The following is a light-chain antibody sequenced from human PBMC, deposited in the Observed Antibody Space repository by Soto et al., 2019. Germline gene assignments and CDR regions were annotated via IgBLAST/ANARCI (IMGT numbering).Light chain of an antibody. V-gene: IGKV3-15*01. CDR2: GAS. CDR3: QQYNNWHLT. Sequence: EIVMTQSPATLSVSPGERATLSCRASQSVYSNLAWYQQKPGQAPRLLIYGASTRATGITVRFSGSGSGTEFALTISSLQSEDFDDYYCQQYNNWHLTFGGGTKVEI. CDR1: QSVYSN. J-gene: IGKJ4*01.